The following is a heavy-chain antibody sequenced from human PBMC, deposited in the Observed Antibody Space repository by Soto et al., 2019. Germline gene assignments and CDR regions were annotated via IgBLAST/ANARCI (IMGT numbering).Heavy chain of an antibody. CDR2: IIPIFGTA. CDR3: ASHSGSSPEGRYYYGMEV. CDR1: GGTFSSYA. J-gene: IGHJ6*02. D-gene: IGHD1-26*01. Sequence: QVQLVQSGAEVKKPGSSVKVSCKASGGTFSSYAISWVRQAPGQGLEWMGGIIPIFGTADYAQKFQCRVTITADESTSTAYMELSSLRSEDTAVYYCASHSGSSPEGRYYYGMEVWGQGTTVTVSS. V-gene: IGHV1-69*12.